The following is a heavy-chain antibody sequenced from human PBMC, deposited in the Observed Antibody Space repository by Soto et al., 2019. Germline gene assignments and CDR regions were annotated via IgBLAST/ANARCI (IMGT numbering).Heavy chain of an antibody. Sequence: ASVKVSCKASGYTFSSNGISWVRQAPGQGLEWMGWINAYNGNTSYAQKLQGRVTMTTDTSTSTAYMELRSLRSDDTAVYYCARGSSRAIYSYGYSGEKYYYYGMDVWGQGTTVTVS. CDR1: GYTFSSNG. D-gene: IGHD5-18*01. V-gene: IGHV1-18*04. CDR3: ARGSSRAIYSYGYSGEKYYYYGMDV. J-gene: IGHJ6*02. CDR2: INAYNGNT.